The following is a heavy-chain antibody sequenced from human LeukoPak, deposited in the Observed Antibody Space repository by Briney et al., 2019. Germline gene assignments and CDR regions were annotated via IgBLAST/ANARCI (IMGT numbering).Heavy chain of an antibody. Sequence: PSETLSLTCAVYGVSFSGYYWSWIRQPPGKGLEWIGEINHSGSTNYNPSLKSRVTISVDTSKNQFSLKLSSVTAADTAVYYCARGRRGYSSSWYRARYFDYWGQGTLVTVSS. V-gene: IGHV4-34*01. J-gene: IGHJ4*02. D-gene: IGHD6-13*01. CDR2: INHSGST. CDR1: GVSFSGYY. CDR3: ARGRRGYSSSWYRARYFDY.